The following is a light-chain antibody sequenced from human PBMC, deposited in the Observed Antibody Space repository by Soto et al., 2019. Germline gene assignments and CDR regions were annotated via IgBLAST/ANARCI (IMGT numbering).Light chain of an antibody. J-gene: IGLJ3*02. Sequence: NFMLTQSHSVSESPGKTVTISCTRSSGSIDSNYVQWYQQSPGSAPTMIVSEDNRRPSGVPDRYSGSIDGSSNSASLTISGLMPEDEADYYCQSYDSYNQRWVFGGGTKLTVL. CDR3: QSYDSYNQRWV. CDR1: SGSIDSNY. V-gene: IGLV6-57*03. CDR2: EDN.